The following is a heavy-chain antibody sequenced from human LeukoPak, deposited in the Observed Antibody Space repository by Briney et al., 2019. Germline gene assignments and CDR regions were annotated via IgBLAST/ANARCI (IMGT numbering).Heavy chain of an antibody. CDR1: GFTFEDFA. Sequence: GGSLRLSCGASGFTFEDFAMHGVRHAPGKGVEWVSLINWNGGTIAYADSVRGRFTISRDNARNSLYLQMNSLRPEDTALYYCAKDYCGGTSCFVDYWGQGTLVTVSS. CDR3: AKDYCGGTSCFVDY. CDR2: INWNGGTI. V-gene: IGHV3-9*01. D-gene: IGHD2-21*01. J-gene: IGHJ4*02.